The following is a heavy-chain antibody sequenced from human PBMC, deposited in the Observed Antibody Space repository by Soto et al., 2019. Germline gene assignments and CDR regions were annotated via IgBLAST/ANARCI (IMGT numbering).Heavy chain of an antibody. D-gene: IGHD1-26*01. J-gene: IGHJ4*02. CDR1: GGSISVYY. V-gene: IGHV4-59*01. CDR2: IYASGSP. CDR3: ARGVGSSPPRY. Sequence: KASETLSLTCTISGGSISVYYWSWVRQPPGHELEWIGYIYASGSPHYNPSLRSRVTISADTSKNQISLKLTSPTAAATAVNYCARGVGSSPPRYWGQGTLVTVSS.